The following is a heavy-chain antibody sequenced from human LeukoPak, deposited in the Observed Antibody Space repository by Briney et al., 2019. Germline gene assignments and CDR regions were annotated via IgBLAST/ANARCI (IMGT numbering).Heavy chain of an antibody. V-gene: IGHV3-23*01. J-gene: IGHJ4*02. CDR1: GFTFSSYA. CDR3: AKGSYYDSSGSFYFDS. CDR2: ISGSGDNT. Sequence: GGSLRLSCAASGFTFSSYAMSWVRQAPGKGLEWVSGISGSGDNTYYADSVKGRFTISRDNSKNTLYVQVNSLGTEDTAAYYCAKGSYYDSSGSFYFDSWGQGTLVTVSS. D-gene: IGHD3-22*01.